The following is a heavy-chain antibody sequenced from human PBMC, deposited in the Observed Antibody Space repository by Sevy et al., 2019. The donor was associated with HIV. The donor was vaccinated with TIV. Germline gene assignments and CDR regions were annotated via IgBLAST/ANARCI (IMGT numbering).Heavy chain of an antibody. J-gene: IGHJ4*02. V-gene: IGHV3-30-3*01. CDR2: ISYDGSNK. CDR1: EFTFSSYA. D-gene: IGHD6-6*01. Sequence: GGSLRLSCAASEFTFSSYAMHWVRQAPGKGLEWVAVISYDGSNKYYADSVKGRFTISRDNSKNTLYLQMNSLRAEDTAVYYCARDPGGQLALNYFDYWGQGTLVTVSS. CDR3: ARDPGGQLALNYFDY.